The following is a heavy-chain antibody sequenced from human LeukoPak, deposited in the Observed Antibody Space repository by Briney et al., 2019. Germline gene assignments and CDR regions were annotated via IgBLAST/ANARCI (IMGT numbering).Heavy chain of an antibody. J-gene: IGHJ5*02. D-gene: IGHD2-2*02. V-gene: IGHV1-18*01. Sequence: ASVKVSCKASGYTFTSYGISWVRQAPGQGLEWMGWISAYNGNTNYAQKLQGRVTMTTDTSTSTAYMELRSLRSDDTAVYYCARVPLFGPAVILWFDPWGQGTLVTVSS. CDR2: ISAYNGNT. CDR3: ARVPLFGPAVILWFDP. CDR1: GYTFTSYG.